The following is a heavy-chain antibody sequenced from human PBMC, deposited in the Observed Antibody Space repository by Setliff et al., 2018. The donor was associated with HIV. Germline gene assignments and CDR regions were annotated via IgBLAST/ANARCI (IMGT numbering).Heavy chain of an antibody. CDR3: ARGSRSHGGMFGY. D-gene: IGHD6-13*01. CDR1: GGSFRSGSYY. Sequence: KTSETLSLTCTVSGGSFRSGSYYWTWIRQPAGKGPEWIGRIYTSGSTNYNPSLKSRVTISIDTSKNQLSLKLNSVTAADTAIYYCARGSRSHGGMFGYWGQGTLVTVSS. CDR2: IYTSGST. J-gene: IGHJ4*02. V-gene: IGHV4-61*02.